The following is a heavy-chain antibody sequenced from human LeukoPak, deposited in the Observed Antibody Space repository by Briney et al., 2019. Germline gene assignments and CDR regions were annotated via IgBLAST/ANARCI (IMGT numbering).Heavy chain of an antibody. CDR3: ARAVPDLPYYYDSSGTYDY. J-gene: IGHJ4*02. D-gene: IGHD3-22*01. V-gene: IGHV3-11*04. CDR1: GFTFSDYY. CDR2: ISSSGSTI. Sequence: GGSLRLSCAASGFTFSDYYMSWIRQAPGKGLEWVSYISSSGSTIYYADSVKGRFTISRDNAKNSLYLQMNSQRAEDTAVYYCARAVPDLPYYYDSSGTYDYWGQGTLVTVSS.